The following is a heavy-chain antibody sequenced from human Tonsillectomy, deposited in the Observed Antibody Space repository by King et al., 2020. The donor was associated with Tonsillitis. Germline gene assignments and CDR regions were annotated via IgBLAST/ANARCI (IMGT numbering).Heavy chain of an antibody. D-gene: IGHD6-13*01. V-gene: IGHV3-53*01. CDR1: GFTVSSNY. Sequence: VQLVESGGGLIQPGGSLRLSCAASGFTVSSNYMSWVRQAPGKGLEWVSVIYSGGSTYYADSVKGRFTISRDDSKNTLYLQMNSLRAEDTAVYYCARGGSSWFDSGYYYGMDVWGQGTTVTVSS. CDR3: ARGGSSWFDSGYYYGMDV. J-gene: IGHJ6*02. CDR2: IYSGGST.